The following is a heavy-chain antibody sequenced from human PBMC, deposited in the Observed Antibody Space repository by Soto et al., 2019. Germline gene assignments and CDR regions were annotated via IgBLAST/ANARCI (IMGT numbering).Heavy chain of an antibody. D-gene: IGHD6-6*01. CDR2: IYYSGST. V-gene: IGHV4-39*01. Sequence: SETLSLTCIVSGGSISSSSYYWGWIRQPPGKGLQWTGSIYYSGSTHYNPSLKCRVTISVDTSKIQFSLKLSSVTAADTAGCYCSRYRARNWFDPWGQGTLVTVS. CDR1: GGSISSSSYY. CDR3: SRYRARNWFDP. J-gene: IGHJ5*02.